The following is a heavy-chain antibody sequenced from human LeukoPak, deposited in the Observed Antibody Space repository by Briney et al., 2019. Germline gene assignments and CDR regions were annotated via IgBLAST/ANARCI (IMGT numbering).Heavy chain of an antibody. V-gene: IGHV3-9*01. D-gene: IGHD6-13*01. CDR2: ISWNSGSI. J-gene: IGHJ4*02. CDR3: AKDFSSSWYDGSFDY. CDR1: GFTFDDYA. Sequence: PGRSLRLSCAASGFTFDDYAMHWVRQAPGKGLEWVSGISWNSGSIGYADSVKGRFTISRDNAKNSLYLQMNSLRAEDTALYYCAKDFSSSWYDGSFDYWGQGTLVTVSS.